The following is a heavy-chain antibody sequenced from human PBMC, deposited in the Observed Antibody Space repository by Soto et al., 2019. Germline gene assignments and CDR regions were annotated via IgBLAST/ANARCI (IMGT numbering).Heavy chain of an antibody. CDR1: GGSFSGYY. CDR2: INHSGST. V-gene: IGHV4-34*01. D-gene: IGHD6-13*01. Sequence: QVQLQQWGAGLLKPSETLSLTCAVYGGSFSGYYWSWIRQPPGKGLEWIGEINHSGSTNYNPSLKSRVTISVDTSKNQFSLKLSSVTAADTAVYYCARGRAAAGSINWFDPWGQGTLVTVSS. J-gene: IGHJ5*02. CDR3: ARGRAAAGSINWFDP.